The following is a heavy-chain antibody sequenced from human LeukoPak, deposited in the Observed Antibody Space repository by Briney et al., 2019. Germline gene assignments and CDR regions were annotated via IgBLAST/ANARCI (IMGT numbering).Heavy chain of an antibody. CDR1: GFTFSNYE. CDR2: IYYSGTT. D-gene: IGHD6-6*01. Sequence: GSLRLSCATSGFTFSNYEMSWIRQPPGKGLEWIGSIYYSGTTYYNPSLKSRVTISVDTSKNQFSLNLNSVTAADTAVYYCATQVGAARTYFDYWGQGTLVTVSS. CDR3: ATQVGAARTYFDY. J-gene: IGHJ4*02. V-gene: IGHV4-59*05.